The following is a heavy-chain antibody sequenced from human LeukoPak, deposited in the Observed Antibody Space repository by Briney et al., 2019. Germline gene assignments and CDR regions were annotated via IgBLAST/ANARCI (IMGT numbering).Heavy chain of an antibody. CDR3: ATDYYVSGSYYRLFY. Sequence: GSLRLSCAASGFTFSSYGMSWVRQAPGKGLVWVSGINSDGGTTTYADSVKGRFTISRDNAKNTLYLQMNNLRAEDTAIYYCATDYYVSGSYYRLFYWGQGTLVTVSS. V-gene: IGHV3-74*01. CDR1: GFTFSSYG. D-gene: IGHD3-10*01. CDR2: INSDGGTT. J-gene: IGHJ4*02.